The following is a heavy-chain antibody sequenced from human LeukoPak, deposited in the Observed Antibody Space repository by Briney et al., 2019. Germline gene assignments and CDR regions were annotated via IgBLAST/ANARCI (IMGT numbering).Heavy chain of an antibody. D-gene: IGHD4/OR15-4a*01. J-gene: IGHJ5*02. Sequence: SETLSLTCTVSGGSISSSSYYWGWIRQPPGKGLEWIGSIYYSGSTYYNPSLKSRVTISVDTSKNQFSLKLSSVTAADTAVYYCARHEVRGNWFDPWGQGTLVTVSS. CDR2: IYYSGST. CDR3: ARHEVRGNWFDP. CDR1: GGSISSSSYY. V-gene: IGHV4-39*01.